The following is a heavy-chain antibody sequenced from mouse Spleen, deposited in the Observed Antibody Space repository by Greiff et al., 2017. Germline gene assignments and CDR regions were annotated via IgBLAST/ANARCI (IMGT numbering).Heavy chain of an antibody. Sequence: QVQLQQPGAELVRPGASVTLSCKASGYTFTDYEMHWVKQTPVHGLEWIGAIDPETGGTAYNQKFKGKAILTADKSSSTAYMELRSLTSEDSAVYYCTRSYYEPWGQGTLVTVSA. CDR3: TRSYYEP. V-gene: IGHV1-15*01. J-gene: IGHJ3*01. D-gene: IGHD2-10*01. CDR1: GYTFTDYE. CDR2: IDPETGGT.